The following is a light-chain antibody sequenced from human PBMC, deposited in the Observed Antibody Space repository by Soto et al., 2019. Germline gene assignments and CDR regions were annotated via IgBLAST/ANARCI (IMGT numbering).Light chain of an antibody. Sequence: EIVMTQSPGTLSVSLGERATLSCRASQSVSSNLAWYQQKPGQAPRLLIYGASTRATGIPARFSGSRSGTEFTLTSSSLQYEDVAVYYCQQYNNWPRTFGQGTKVEIK. V-gene: IGKV3-15*01. J-gene: IGKJ1*01. CDR3: QQYNNWPRT. CDR1: QSVSSN. CDR2: GAS.